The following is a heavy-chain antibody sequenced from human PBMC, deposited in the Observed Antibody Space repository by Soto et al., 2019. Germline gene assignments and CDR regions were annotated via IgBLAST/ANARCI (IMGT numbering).Heavy chain of an antibody. D-gene: IGHD6-13*01. CDR3: ASIAAAGHNWFDP. CDR2: IYYSGST. Sequence: SETLSLTCTVSGGSISSYYWSWIRQPPGKGLEWIGYIYYSGSTNYNPSLKSRVTISVDTSKNQFSLKLSSVTAADTAVYYCASIAAAGHNWFDPWGQGTLVTVSS. V-gene: IGHV4-59*01. CDR1: GGSISSYY. J-gene: IGHJ5*02.